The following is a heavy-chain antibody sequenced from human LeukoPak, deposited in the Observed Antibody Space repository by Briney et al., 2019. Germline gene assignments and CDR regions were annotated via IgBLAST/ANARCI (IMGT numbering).Heavy chain of an antibody. CDR1: GYTLTELS. Sequence: GASVKVSCKVSGYTLTELSMHWVRQAPGKGLEWMGGFDPEDGETIYAQKFQGRVTMTEDTSTDTAYMELSSLRSEDTAVYYCAKSYYGSGSPSNYYYGMDVWGQGTTVTVSS. CDR3: AKSYYGSGSPSNYYYGMDV. J-gene: IGHJ6*02. V-gene: IGHV1-24*01. CDR2: FDPEDGET. D-gene: IGHD3-10*01.